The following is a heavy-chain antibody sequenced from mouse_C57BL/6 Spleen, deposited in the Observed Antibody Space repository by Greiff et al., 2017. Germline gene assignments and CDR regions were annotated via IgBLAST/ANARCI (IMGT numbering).Heavy chain of an antibody. Sequence: VQLKQSGPVLVKPGASVKMSCKASGYTFTDYYMNWVKQSHGKSLEWIGVINPYNGGTSYNQKFKGKATLTVDKSSSTAYMELNSLTSEDSAVYYCARDGVTTVVARYYFDYWGQGTTLTVSS. CDR2: INPYNGGT. CDR3: ARDGVTTVVARYYFDY. D-gene: IGHD1-1*01. CDR1: GYTFTDYY. V-gene: IGHV1-19*01. J-gene: IGHJ2*01.